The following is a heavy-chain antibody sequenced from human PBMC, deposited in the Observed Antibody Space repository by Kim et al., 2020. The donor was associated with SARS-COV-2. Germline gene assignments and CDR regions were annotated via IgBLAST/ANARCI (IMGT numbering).Heavy chain of an antibody. CDR1: GYTFTSYD. CDR3: ARGRFLEWLLLWRGWDGMDV. Sequence: ASVKVSCKASGYTFTSYDINWVRQATGQGLEWMGWMNPNSGNTGYAQKFQGRVTMTRNTSISTAYMELSSLRSEDTAVYYCARGRFLEWLLLWRGWDGMDVWGQGTTVTVSS. J-gene: IGHJ6*02. V-gene: IGHV1-8*01. CDR2: MNPNSGNT. D-gene: IGHD3-3*01.